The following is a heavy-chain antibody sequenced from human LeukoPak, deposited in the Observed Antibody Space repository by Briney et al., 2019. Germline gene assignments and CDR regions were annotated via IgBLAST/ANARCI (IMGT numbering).Heavy chain of an antibody. D-gene: IGHD2-2*01. V-gene: IGHV1-2*04. J-gene: IGHJ3*02. Sequence: GASVKVSCKASGYTFTGYYMHWVRQAPGQGLEWMGWINPNSGGTNYAQKFQGWVTMSRDTSISTAYMELSRLRSDDTAVYYCAIGLGYCSSTSCHGAFDIWGQGTMVTVSS. CDR3: AIGLGYCSSTSCHGAFDI. CDR2: INPNSGGT. CDR1: GYTFTGYY.